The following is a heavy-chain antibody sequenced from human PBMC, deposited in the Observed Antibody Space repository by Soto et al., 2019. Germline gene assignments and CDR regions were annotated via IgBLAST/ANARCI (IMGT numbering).Heavy chain of an antibody. CDR1: GYSFTSYA. J-gene: IGHJ5*02. CDR3: ARAISGYVT. V-gene: IGHV1-3*04. CDR2: INTGNGNT. D-gene: IGHD5-12*01. Sequence: EASVKVSCKASGYSFTSYAMHWVRQAPGQRLEWMGWINTGNGNTRYSQNFQGRVTLTRDTSASTAYMDLSSLRSEDTSIYYCARAISGYVTWGQGTLVTVSS.